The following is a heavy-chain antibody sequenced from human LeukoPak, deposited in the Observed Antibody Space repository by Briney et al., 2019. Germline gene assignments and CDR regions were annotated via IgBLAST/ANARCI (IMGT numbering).Heavy chain of an antibody. CDR2: IYYSGST. CDR3: ARARYNWFDP. J-gene: IGHJ5*02. Sequence: SETLSLTCTVSGGSISSYYWSWIRQPPGMGLEWIGYIYYSGSTNYNPSLKSRVTISVDTSKNQFSLILSSVTAADTAVHYCARARYNWFDPWGQGTLVTVSS. CDR1: GGSISSYY. V-gene: IGHV4-59*01.